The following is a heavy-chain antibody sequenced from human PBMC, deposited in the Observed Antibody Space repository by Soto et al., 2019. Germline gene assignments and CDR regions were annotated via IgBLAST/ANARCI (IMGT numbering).Heavy chain of an antibody. Sequence: GGSLRLSCAASGFTFSSYAMGWVRQAPGKGLEWVSAVSTHGGGTYFADSVRGRFTISRDNSKNTVYMQMNSLRAEDTAEYYCVKAFNGNDESYYFDYWGQGTLVTVSS. CDR1: GFTFSSYA. V-gene: IGHV3-23*01. J-gene: IGHJ4*02. CDR2: VSTHGGGT. D-gene: IGHD1-20*01. CDR3: VKAFNGNDESYYFDY.